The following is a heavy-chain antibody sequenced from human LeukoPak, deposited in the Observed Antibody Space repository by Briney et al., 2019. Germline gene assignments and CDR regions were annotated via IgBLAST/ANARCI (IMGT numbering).Heavy chain of an antibody. Sequence: SETLSLTCTVSGGSISSGSYYWSWIRQPAGKGLEWIGRIYTSGSTNYNPSLKSRVTISVDTSKNQFSLKLSSVTAADTAVYYCAREILVGAQFDYRGQGTLVTVSS. D-gene: IGHD2-8*02. CDR2: IYTSGST. J-gene: IGHJ4*02. CDR1: GGSISSGSYY. V-gene: IGHV4-61*02. CDR3: AREILVGAQFDY.